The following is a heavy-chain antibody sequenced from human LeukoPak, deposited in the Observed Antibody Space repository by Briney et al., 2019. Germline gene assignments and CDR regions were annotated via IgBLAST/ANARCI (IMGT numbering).Heavy chain of an antibody. J-gene: IGHJ4*02. V-gene: IGHV3-30*03. Sequence: GGSLRLSCAASGFTFSNYGMHWVRQAPGKGLEWVALISHEGSRQNYADSVRGRFSISRDNSKNTLFLQMNSLRGEDTAVYYCARVSSSRYFAYWGQGTLVTVSS. CDR3: ARVSSSRYFAY. D-gene: IGHD6-13*01. CDR1: GFTFSNYG. CDR2: ISHEGSRQ.